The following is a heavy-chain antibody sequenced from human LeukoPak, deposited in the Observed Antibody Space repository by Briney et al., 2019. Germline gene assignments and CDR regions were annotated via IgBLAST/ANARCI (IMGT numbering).Heavy chain of an antibody. Sequence: ASVKVSCKASGYTFTGYYMHWVRQAPGQGLEWMGWISAYNGNTNYAQKLQGRVTMTTDTSTSTAYMELRSLRSDDTAVYYCARDSNYGSGSYYLYYYYYMDVWGKGTTVTISS. V-gene: IGHV1-18*04. D-gene: IGHD3-10*01. J-gene: IGHJ6*03. CDR2: ISAYNGNT. CDR3: ARDSNYGSGSYYLYYYYYMDV. CDR1: GYTFTGYY.